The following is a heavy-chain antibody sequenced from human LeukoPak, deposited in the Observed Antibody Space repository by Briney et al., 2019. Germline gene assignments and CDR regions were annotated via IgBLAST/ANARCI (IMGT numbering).Heavy chain of an antibody. CDR2: IDPRDSYT. Sequence: GESLKISCKGSGHSFTSYWISWVRQMPGKGLEWMGRIDPRDSYTKYSPSFQGHVSISADKSISTAYLQWSSLKASDTATYYCARLGSSGYYVYWGQGTLVTVSS. CDR3: ARLGSSGYYVY. V-gene: IGHV5-10-1*01. J-gene: IGHJ4*02. D-gene: IGHD3-22*01. CDR1: GHSFTSYW.